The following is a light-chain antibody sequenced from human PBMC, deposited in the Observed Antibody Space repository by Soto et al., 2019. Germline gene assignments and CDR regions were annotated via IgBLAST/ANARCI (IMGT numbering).Light chain of an antibody. J-gene: IGKJ4*01. CDR3: PHSTDRPLP. V-gene: IGKV3-15*01. CDR1: QSVSSY. CDR2: GAS. Sequence: LSAATLSLKKGERATLSCRASQSVSSYLAWYQQKPGQPPRLLIYGASTRATGIPARFSGSGSGTEFTLTISSLQSEDFAVYSCPHSTDRPLPFAGRTKAAIK.